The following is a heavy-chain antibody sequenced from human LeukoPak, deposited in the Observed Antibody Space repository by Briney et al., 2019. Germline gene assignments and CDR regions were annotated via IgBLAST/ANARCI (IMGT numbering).Heavy chain of an antibody. J-gene: IGHJ5*02. CDR1: GFTVSSNY. D-gene: IGHD2-2*01. CDR3: ARYDLPAGWFDP. Sequence: GGSLRLSCAASGFTVSSNYMSWVRQAPGKGLEWVSVIYSGGGTYYADSVKGRFTISRDNSKNTLYLQMNSLRAEDTAVYYCARYDLPAGWFDPWGQGTLVTVSS. V-gene: IGHV3-53*01. CDR2: IYSGGGT.